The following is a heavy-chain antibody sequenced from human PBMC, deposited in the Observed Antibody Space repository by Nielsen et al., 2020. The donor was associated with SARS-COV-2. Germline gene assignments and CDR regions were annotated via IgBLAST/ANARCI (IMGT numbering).Heavy chain of an antibody. CDR1: GFTFGDVG. Sequence: GGSLRLSCVASGFTFGDVGMHWVRQPPGKGLEWVASISWDSGNIGYVDSVKGRFTISRDNAKNSLYLQMNSLRAEDTAVYYCARDLIVGATRYYYGMDVWGQGTTVTVSS. D-gene: IGHD1-26*01. V-gene: IGHV3-9*01. CDR2: ISWDSGNI. CDR3: ARDLIVGATRYYYGMDV. J-gene: IGHJ6*02.